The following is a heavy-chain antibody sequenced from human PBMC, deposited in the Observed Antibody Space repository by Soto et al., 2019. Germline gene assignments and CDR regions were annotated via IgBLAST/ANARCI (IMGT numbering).Heavy chain of an antibody. CDR3: FCGPRRNFVICFDL. CDR2: TYYRSKWYN. CDR1: GDSVSSNSAA. J-gene: IGHJ5*02. V-gene: IGHV6-1*01. D-gene: IGHD3-3*01. Sequence: SQTLSLTCAISGDSVSSNSAAWNWIRQSPSRGLEWLGRTYYRSKWYNDYAVSVKSRITINPDTSKNQFSLQLNSVTPEDTAVDDYFCGPRRNFVICFDLWGLGTPVTVSS.